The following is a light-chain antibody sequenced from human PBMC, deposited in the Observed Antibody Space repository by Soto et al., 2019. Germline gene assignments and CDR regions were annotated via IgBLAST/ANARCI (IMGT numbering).Light chain of an antibody. Sequence: DIQMTQSPSTLSASVGETVTITCRASQSISTWLAWYQQKAGKAPKLLIYKASSLQSGVPSRFSGIGSGTEFTLTISGLQPDDFATYYCQQYNFYSRTFGQGTKVESK. V-gene: IGKV1-5*03. CDR1: QSISTW. J-gene: IGKJ1*01. CDR3: QQYNFYSRT. CDR2: KAS.